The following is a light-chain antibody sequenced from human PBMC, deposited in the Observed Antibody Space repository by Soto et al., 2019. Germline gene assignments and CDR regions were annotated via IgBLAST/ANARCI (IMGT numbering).Light chain of an antibody. CDR1: GSDVGGYDF. CDR2: EVS. V-gene: IGLV2-14*01. J-gene: IGLJ1*01. Sequence: QSALTQPPSASGSPGQSVTISCTGSGSDVGGYDFVSWYQQHPGKAPKLMIYEVSNRPSGVSNRFSGSKSGNTASLTISGLQAEDEADYYCSSYTSISTLLFGTGTKVTVL. CDR3: SSYTSISTLL.